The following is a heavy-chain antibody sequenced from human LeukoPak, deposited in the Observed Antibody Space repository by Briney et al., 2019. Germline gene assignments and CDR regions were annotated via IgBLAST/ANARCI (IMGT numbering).Heavy chain of an antibody. CDR2: IHYSGST. D-gene: IGHD3-16*01. CDR3: TRAQGGAFDI. CDR1: GGSISSHY. V-gene: IGHV4-59*11. J-gene: IGHJ3*02. Sequence: SETLSLTCTVSGGSISSHYWSWIRQPPGKGLEWIGYIHYSGSTNYDPSLKSRVTISLDTSNNQFSLKVNSVTAADTAVYYCTRAQGGAFDIWGQGTMVTVSS.